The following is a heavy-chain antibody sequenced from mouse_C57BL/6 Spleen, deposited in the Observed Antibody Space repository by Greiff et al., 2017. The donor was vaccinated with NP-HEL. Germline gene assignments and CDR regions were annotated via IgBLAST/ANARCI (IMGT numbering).Heavy chain of an antibody. CDR1: GYTFTDYY. Sequence: VQLQQSGPVLVKPGASVKMSCKASGYTFTDYYMNWVKQSHGKSLEWIGVINPYNGGTSYNQKFKGKATLTVDKSSSTAYMELNSLTSEDSAVYYCAHYGSSYEWYFDVWGTGTTVTVSS. D-gene: IGHD1-1*01. V-gene: IGHV1-19*01. J-gene: IGHJ1*03. CDR2: INPYNGGT. CDR3: AHYGSSYEWYFDV.